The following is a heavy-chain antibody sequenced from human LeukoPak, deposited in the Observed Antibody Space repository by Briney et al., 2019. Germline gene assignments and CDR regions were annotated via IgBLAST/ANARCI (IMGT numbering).Heavy chain of an antibody. CDR3: ARGRGYSGYDSGDTLDY. CDR2: IYYSGST. Sequence: SETLSLTCTVSGGSISSGGYYWSWIRQHPGKGLEWIGYIYYSGSTYYNPSLKSRVTISVDTSKNQFSLKLSSVTAADTAVYYCARGRGYSGYDSGDTLDYWGQGTLVTVSS. CDR1: GGSISSGGYY. J-gene: IGHJ4*02. V-gene: IGHV4-31*03. D-gene: IGHD5-12*01.